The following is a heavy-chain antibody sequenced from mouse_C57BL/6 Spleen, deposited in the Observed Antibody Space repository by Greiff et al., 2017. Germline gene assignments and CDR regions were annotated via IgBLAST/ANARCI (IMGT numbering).Heavy chain of an antibody. CDR1: GYSITSCYY. V-gene: IGHV3-6*01. CDR3: AREGIYEDGMDY. D-gene: IGHD2-3*01. J-gene: IGHJ4*01. CDR2: ISYDGSN. Sequence: EVQLQQSGPGLVKPSPSLSLTCSATGYSITSCYYCNWIRPLPGNQLECMGYISYDGSNYYNPSFKNRIPITRDTSKSQIFLKLNSVTTEDTAAYYCAREGIYEDGMDYWGQGTLVTVS.